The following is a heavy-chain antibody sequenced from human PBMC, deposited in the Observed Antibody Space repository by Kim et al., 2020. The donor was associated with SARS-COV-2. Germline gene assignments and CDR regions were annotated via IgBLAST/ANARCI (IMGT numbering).Heavy chain of an antibody. V-gene: IGHV3-33*01. CDR2: ICYDGSNK. D-gene: IGHD4-17*01. J-gene: IGHJ6*02. CDR1: GFTFSSYG. Sequence: GGSLRLSCAASGFTFSSYGMHWVRQAPGKGLEWVAVICYDGSNKYYADSVKGRFTISRDNSKNTLYLQMNSLRAEDTAVYYCAREVGVMTTVDYYYYYGMDVGGRETTVTVSS. CDR3: AREVGVMTTVDYYYYYGMDV.